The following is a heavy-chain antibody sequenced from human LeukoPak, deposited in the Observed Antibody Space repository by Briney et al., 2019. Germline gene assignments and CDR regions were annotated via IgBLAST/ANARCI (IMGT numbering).Heavy chain of an antibody. D-gene: IGHD3-3*01. J-gene: IGHJ3*02. V-gene: IGHV4-59*01. CDR1: GGSISSYY. CDR2: IYYSGST. Sequence: PSETLSLTCTVSGGSISSYYWSWIRQPPGKGLEWIGYIYYSGSTNYNPSLKSRVTISVDTSKNQLSLKLSSVTAADTAVYYCARGYDFWSGYEAFDIWGQGTMVTVSS. CDR3: ARGYDFWSGYEAFDI.